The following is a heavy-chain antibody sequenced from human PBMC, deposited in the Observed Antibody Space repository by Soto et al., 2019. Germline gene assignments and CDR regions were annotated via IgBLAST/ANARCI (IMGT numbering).Heavy chain of an antibody. CDR3: ARDGERDTGLNFYYYLHGMDA. V-gene: IGHV1-18*04. Sequence: ASVKVSCKASGSTFTTYGISWVRQAPGQGLEWMGWISPYNGTTKYAEKFQGEITMTTDTATSTAYMDLRSLRSDDTAVYYCARDGERDTGLNFYYYLHGMDAWGQGTRVTVSS. D-gene: IGHD1-1*01. J-gene: IGHJ6*02. CDR2: ISPYNGTT. CDR1: GSTFTTYG.